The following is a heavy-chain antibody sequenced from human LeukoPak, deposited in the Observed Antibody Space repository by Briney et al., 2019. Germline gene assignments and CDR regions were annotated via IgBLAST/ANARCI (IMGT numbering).Heavy chain of an antibody. V-gene: IGHV1-24*01. CDR2: FDPEDGET. J-gene: IGHJ4*02. Sequence: ASVNVSCKVSGYTLTELSMHWVRQAPGKGLEWMGGFDPEDGETTYAQKFQGRVTMTEDTSTDTAYMELSSLRSEDTAVYYCAPIARYSSGWELDYWGQGTLVTVSS. CDR3: APIARYSSGWELDY. CDR1: GYTLTELS. D-gene: IGHD6-19*01.